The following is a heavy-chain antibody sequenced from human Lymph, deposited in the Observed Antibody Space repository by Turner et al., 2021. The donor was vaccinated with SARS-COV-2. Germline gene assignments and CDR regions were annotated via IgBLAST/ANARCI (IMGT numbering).Heavy chain of an antibody. Sequence: QVQLVQSGAEVKTPGASVKVSCKVSGYTLTELSMHGVRQAPGKGLEWMGGFDPEDGKTSYAQKFQGRVTMTEDTSTDTAYMELSSLRSEDTAVYYCATDRSSGWPHYYYYTMDVWGQGTTVTVSS. V-gene: IGHV1-24*01. J-gene: IGHJ6*02. CDR2: FDPEDGKT. CDR1: GYTLTELS. D-gene: IGHD6-19*01. CDR3: ATDRSSGWPHYYYYTMDV.